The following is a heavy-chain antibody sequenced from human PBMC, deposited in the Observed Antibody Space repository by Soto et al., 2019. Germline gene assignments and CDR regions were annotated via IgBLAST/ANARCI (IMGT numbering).Heavy chain of an antibody. D-gene: IGHD2-2*02. V-gene: IGHV1-46*01. CDR3: ARGRRHTC. CDR2: INPDGGAT. CDR1: GYSFTFYY. J-gene: IGHJ4*02. Sequence: QVQLLQSGAEVKKPGASVIISCKASGYSFTFYYIYWVRQAPGQGLEWIGKINPDGGATTYAQTFQGRVAITSDASTGTVYLELSSLTSDDTAVYFCARGRRHTCWGQGTLVSVSS.